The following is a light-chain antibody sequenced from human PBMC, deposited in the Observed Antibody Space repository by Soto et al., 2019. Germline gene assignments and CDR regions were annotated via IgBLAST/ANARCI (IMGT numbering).Light chain of an antibody. CDR1: SSNIGNNY. V-gene: IGLV1-51*02. CDR3: GTWDSSLSAGV. Sequence: QSVLTQPPSVSAAPGQKVTISCSGSSSNIGNNYVSWYQQLPGTAPKLLIYENNKRPSGIPDRFSGSKSGTSATPGITGLKTGDEADYYCGTWDSSLSAGVFGGGTKLTVL. J-gene: IGLJ3*02. CDR2: ENN.